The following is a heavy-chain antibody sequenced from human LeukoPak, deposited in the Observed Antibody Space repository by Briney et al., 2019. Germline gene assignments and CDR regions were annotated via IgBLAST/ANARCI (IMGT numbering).Heavy chain of an antibody. CDR1: GGSFSGYY. V-gene: IGHV4-34*01. Sequence: SETLSLTCAVYGGSFSGYYWSWIRQPPGKGLEWIGEINHSGSTNYNPSLKSRVTISVDTSKNQFSLELSSVTAADTAVYYCARQHDGAELDYWGQGTLVTVSS. D-gene: IGHD4-17*01. CDR2: INHSGST. J-gene: IGHJ4*02. CDR3: ARQHDGAELDY.